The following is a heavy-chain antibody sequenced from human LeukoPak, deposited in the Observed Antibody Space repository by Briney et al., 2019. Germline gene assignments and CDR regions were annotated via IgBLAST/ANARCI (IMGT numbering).Heavy chain of an antibody. J-gene: IGHJ6*02. Sequence: KPSETLSLTCAVSGGSISSSGYSWSWIRQPPGKGLEWIGEINHSGSTNYNPSLKSRVTISVDTSKNQFSLKLSSVTAADTAVYYCARGYIRRNYDFWSGYLNPYYYFGMDVWGQGTTVTVSS. V-gene: IGHV4-34*01. CDR3: ARGYIRRNYDFWSGYLNPYYYFGMDV. CDR2: INHSGST. D-gene: IGHD3-3*01. CDR1: GGSISSSGYS.